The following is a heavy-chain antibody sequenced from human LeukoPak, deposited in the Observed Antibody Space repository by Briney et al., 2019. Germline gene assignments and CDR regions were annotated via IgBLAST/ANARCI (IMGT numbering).Heavy chain of an antibody. CDR3: ARDANYDILTGYFGY. CDR2: INSDGSST. V-gene: IGHV3-74*01. Sequence: GGSLRLSCAASGFTFSSYGMHWVRQAPGKGLVWVSRINSDGSSTSYADSVKGRFTISRDNAKNTLYLQMNSLRAEDTAVYYCARDANYDILTGYFGYWGQGTLVTVSS. J-gene: IGHJ4*02. CDR1: GFTFSSYG. D-gene: IGHD3-9*01.